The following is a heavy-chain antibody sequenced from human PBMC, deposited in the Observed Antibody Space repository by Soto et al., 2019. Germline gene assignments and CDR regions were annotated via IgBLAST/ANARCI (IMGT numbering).Heavy chain of an antibody. CDR3: VKQLGSGKNYYYNMDV. CDR1: GFSFNTYA. D-gene: IGHD3-10*02. J-gene: IGHJ6*02. Sequence: EVQLLESGGGLVQPGGSLRLSCETSGFSFNTYAMTWVRQAPGMGLEGVAVLNYSGRTTFYAQSVKGRFTISRDNSRNTVFLQMDSLRAEDTAVYYCVKQLGSGKNYYYNMDVWGLGTTVIVSS. V-gene: IGHV3-23*01. CDR2: LNYSGRTT.